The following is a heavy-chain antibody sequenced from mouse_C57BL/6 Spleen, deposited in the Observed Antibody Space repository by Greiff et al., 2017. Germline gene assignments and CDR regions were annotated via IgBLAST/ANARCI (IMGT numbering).Heavy chain of an antibody. CDR3: TTGGVYYGNYGAMDY. CDR2: IDPENGDT. D-gene: IGHD2-1*01. J-gene: IGHJ4*01. V-gene: IGHV14-4*01. Sequence: EVQLQQSGAELVRPGASVKLSCTASGFNFKDDYMHWVKQRPEQGLEWIGWIDPENGDTEYASKFQGKATITADTSSNTAYLQLSSLTSEDTAVYYGTTGGVYYGNYGAMDYWGQGTSVTVSS. CDR1: GFNFKDDY.